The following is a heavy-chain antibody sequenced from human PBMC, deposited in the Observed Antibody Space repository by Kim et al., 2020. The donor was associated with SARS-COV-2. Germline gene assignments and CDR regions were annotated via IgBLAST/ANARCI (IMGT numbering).Heavy chain of an antibody. V-gene: IGHV4-39*01. CDR1: GGSISTSSDY. J-gene: IGHJ4*02. D-gene: IGHD3-10*01. CDR2: INYSGTT. Sequence: SETLSLTCTVSGGSISTSSDYWGWIRQPPGKGLEWIGNINYSGTTYYNPSLKSRVTISIDTSKNQFSLKLGSVTAADTAMYYCATQLFRGVIQIPNDYWGQGTLVTVSS. CDR3: ATQLFRGVIQIPNDY.